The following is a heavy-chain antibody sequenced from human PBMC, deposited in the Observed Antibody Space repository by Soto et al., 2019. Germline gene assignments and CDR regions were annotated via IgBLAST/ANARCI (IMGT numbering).Heavy chain of an antibody. Sequence: GGSLRLSCAASGFTFSSYWMSWVRQAPGKGLEWVANIKQDGSEKYYVDSVKGRFTISRDNAKNSLYLQMNSLRAEDTAVYYCARGSGYYYRDFDYWGQGTLVTVSS. D-gene: IGHD3-22*01. J-gene: IGHJ4*02. CDR2: IKQDGSEK. V-gene: IGHV3-7*01. CDR3: ARGSGYYYRDFDY. CDR1: GFTFSSYW.